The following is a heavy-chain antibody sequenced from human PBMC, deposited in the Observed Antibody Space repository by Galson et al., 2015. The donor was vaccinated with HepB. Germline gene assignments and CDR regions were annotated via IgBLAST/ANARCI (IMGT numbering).Heavy chain of an antibody. CDR1: GFSVSGAY. CDR2: IYGGGST. CDR3: ARDRPYSGGYISDALDV. V-gene: IGHV3-53*01. Sequence: SLRLSCAVSGFSVSGAYMSWVRQAPGKGLEWVSSIYGGGSTYYAGFVKGRFTISRDNSKNTLYLQMYNLRGEDTAVYFCARDRPYSGGYISDALDVWGQGTILTVSS. J-gene: IGHJ3*01. D-gene: IGHD6-19*01.